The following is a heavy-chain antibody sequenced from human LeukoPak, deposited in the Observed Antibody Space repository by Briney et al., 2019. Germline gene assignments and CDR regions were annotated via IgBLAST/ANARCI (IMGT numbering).Heavy chain of an antibody. CDR1: GGSISSSSYY. J-gene: IGHJ4*02. V-gene: IGHV4-39*01. D-gene: IGHD4-17*01. CDR3: ARVPTVTFFDY. Sequence: NPSETLSLTCTVSGGSISSSSYYWAWIRQPPGKGLEWIGSIHYSRSTYYNPSLKSRVTISVDTSKNQFSLKLSSVTAADTAVYYCARVPTVTFFDYWGQGTLVTVSS. CDR2: IHYSRST.